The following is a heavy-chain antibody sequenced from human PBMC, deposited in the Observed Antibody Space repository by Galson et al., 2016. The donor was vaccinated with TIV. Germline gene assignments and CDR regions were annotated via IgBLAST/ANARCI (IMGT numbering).Heavy chain of an antibody. J-gene: IGHJ4*02. D-gene: IGHD2/OR15-2a*01. V-gene: IGHV3-15*01. CDR3: ASFNTKDAFHS. Sequence: SLRLSCAASGFNFDVRWMSWLRQVPGKELEWVGRIRRGSEAGTTDYAATVKGRFTISRDDSKDTLYLQTNNLKIEDTAVYYCASFNTKDAFHSWGQGTLVIVAA. CDR1: GFNFDVRW. CDR2: IRRGSEAGTT.